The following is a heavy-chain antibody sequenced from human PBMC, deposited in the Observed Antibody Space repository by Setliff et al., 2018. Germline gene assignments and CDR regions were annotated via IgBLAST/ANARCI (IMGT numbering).Heavy chain of an antibody. D-gene: IGHD3-3*01. CDR2: ISGSGTTT. CDR3: AKDPPWSPDYYFDY. J-gene: IGHJ4*02. CDR1: GFPFSSHA. V-gene: IGHV3-23*01. Sequence: GGSLRLSCAGSGFPFSSHAITWVRQAPGKGLEWVSSISGSGTTTYYADSVKGRFTISRDNGENTLYLQMDSLRVEDTAVYYCAKDPPWSPDYYFDYWGQGTLVTVSS.